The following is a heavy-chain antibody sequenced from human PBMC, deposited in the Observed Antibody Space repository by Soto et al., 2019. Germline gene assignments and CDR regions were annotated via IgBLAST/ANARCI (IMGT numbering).Heavy chain of an antibody. J-gene: IGHJ4*02. CDR2: IYYSGST. CDR1: GGSVSSGSYY. CDR3: ARASRIAAAGTLDY. D-gene: IGHD6-13*01. V-gene: IGHV4-61*01. Sequence: QVQLQESGPGLVKPSETLSLICTVSGGSVSSGSYYWSWIRQPPGKGLEWIGYIYYSGSTNYNPSLKSRVTISVDTSKNQFSLKLSSVTAADTAVYYCARASRIAAAGTLDYWGQGTLVTVSS.